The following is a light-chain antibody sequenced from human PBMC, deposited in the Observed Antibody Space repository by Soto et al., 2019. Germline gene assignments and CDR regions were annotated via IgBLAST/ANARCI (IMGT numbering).Light chain of an antibody. CDR3: AAWDDSLNGYV. Sequence: QSVVTQPPSVSEAPRQRVTISCSGSSSNIGNNAVNWYQQLPGTAPKLLIYYDDLLPSGVSDRFSGSKSGTSASLAISGLQSEDEADYYCAAWDDSLNGYVFGTGTKLTVL. CDR2: YDD. V-gene: IGLV1-36*01. J-gene: IGLJ1*01. CDR1: SSNIGNNA.